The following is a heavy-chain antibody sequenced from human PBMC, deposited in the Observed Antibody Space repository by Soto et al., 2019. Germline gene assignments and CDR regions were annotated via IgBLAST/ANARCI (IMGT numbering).Heavy chain of an antibody. CDR2: IFFTGSA. V-gene: IGHV4-61*01. CDR1: GGSVSTGSYD. Sequence: PSETLSLTCTVSGGSVSTGSYDWSWIRQPPGKGLEWIGKIFFTGSAHYNPSLRNRVTMSVDTSKDQFSLTLTSVTAADTAVYYCARDGHGMDVWGRGTTVTSP. CDR3: ARDGHGMDV. J-gene: IGHJ6*02.